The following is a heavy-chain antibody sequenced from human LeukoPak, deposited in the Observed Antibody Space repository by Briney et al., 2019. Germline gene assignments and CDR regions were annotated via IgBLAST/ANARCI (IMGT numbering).Heavy chain of an antibody. CDR1: GGILSIHV. Sequence: GASVKVSCKASGGILSIHVINWVRQAPGQGPEWMGRIIPILGQTNYAQNFQGRLTIAADESTSTAYMELTSLRSEDTAVYYCAKESGQSPHYFDYWGQGTLVTVSS. CDR3: AKESGQSPHYFDY. V-gene: IGHV1-69*11. CDR2: IIPILGQT. J-gene: IGHJ4*02.